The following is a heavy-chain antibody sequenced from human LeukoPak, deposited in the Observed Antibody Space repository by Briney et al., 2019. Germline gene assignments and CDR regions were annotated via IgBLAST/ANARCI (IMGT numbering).Heavy chain of an antibody. Sequence: GGSLRLSCAASGFTFSSYAMNWVRQAPGKELEWVSAISVSGARTYYADSVKGRFTISRDNSKNTLDLQMNSLRAEDTAVYYCARDRDYYDSSGSERHYFDYWGQGTLVTVSS. V-gene: IGHV3-23*01. CDR2: ISVSGART. D-gene: IGHD3-22*01. J-gene: IGHJ4*02. CDR3: ARDRDYYDSSGSERHYFDY. CDR1: GFTFSSYA.